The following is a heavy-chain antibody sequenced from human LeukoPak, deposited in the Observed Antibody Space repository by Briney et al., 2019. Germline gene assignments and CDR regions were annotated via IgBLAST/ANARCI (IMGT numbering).Heavy chain of an antibody. Sequence: SVKVSCTASGGTFSSYAISWVRQAPGQGLEWMGGIIPIFGTANYAQKFQGRVTITADESTSTAYMELSSLRSEDTAVYYCARGDYDFWSGYYYYWGQGTLVTVSS. CDR3: ARGDYDFWSGYYYY. V-gene: IGHV1-69*13. CDR2: IIPIFGTA. J-gene: IGHJ4*02. D-gene: IGHD3-3*01. CDR1: GGTFSSYA.